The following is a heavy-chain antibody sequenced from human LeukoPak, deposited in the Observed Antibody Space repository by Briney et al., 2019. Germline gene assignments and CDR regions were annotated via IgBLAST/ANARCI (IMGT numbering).Heavy chain of an antibody. D-gene: IGHD3-10*01. J-gene: IGHJ4*02. Sequence: ASVKVSCKVSGYTLTELSMHWVRQAPGKGLEWMGGFDPEDGETIYAQKFQGRVTMTEDTSTDTAYMELSSLRSEDTAVYYCATFRLALQYGSGTFDYWGQGTLVTVSS. CDR2: FDPEDGET. V-gene: IGHV1-24*01. CDR1: GYTLTELS. CDR3: ATFRLALQYGSGTFDY.